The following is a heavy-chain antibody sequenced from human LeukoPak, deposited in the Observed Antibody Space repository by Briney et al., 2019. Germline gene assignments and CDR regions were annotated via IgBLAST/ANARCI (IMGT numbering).Heavy chain of an antibody. D-gene: IGHD3-10*01. V-gene: IGHV4-39*01. CDR3: ARCGVRGVKCDY. Sequence: PSETLSLTCTVSGGSISSSSYYWGWIRQPPGKGLEWIGSIYYSGSTYYNPSLKNRVTISVDTSKNQFSLKLSSVTAADTAVYYCARCGVRGVKCDYWGQGTLVTVSS. CDR2: IYYSGST. CDR1: GGSISSSSYY. J-gene: IGHJ4*02.